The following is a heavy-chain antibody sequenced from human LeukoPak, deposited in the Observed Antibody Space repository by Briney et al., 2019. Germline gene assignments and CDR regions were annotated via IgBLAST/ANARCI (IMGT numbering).Heavy chain of an antibody. V-gene: IGHV3-15*01. J-gene: IGHJ4*02. CDR1: GFTFTNAW. CDR3: TTDLGVTMIRGVLVY. Sequence: PGGSLRLSYAASGFTFTNAWMTWGRQAPGKGREGVGRIKSKADGETTDYAAPVQGRFTMSRHDSKATLYLFMNGLKAEDTAVYYCTTDLGVTMIRGVLVYWGQGALVTVSS. CDR2: IKSKADGETT. D-gene: IGHD3-10*01.